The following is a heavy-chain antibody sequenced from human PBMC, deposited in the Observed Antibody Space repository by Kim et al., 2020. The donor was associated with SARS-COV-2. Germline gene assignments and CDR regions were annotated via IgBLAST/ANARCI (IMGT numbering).Heavy chain of an antibody. CDR3: ACREFYFDY. J-gene: IGHJ4*02. V-gene: IGHV3-21*01. D-gene: IGHD3-10*01. Sequence: SYIYYADSVKGRFTISRDNAKNSLYLQMNSLRAEDTAVYYCACREFYFDYWGQGTLVTVSS. CDR2: SYI.